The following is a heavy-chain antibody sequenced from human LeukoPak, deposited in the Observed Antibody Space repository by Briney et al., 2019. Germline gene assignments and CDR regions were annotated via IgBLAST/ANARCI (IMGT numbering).Heavy chain of an antibody. CDR1: GLTFSSYS. CDR2: ISSSSSYI. J-gene: IGHJ4*02. Sequence: GGSLRLSCAASGLTFSSYSMNWVRQAPGKGLEWVSSISSSSSYIYYADSVKGRFTISRDNAKNSLYLQMNSLRTEDTAVYYCARAGAVAGSFDYWGQGTLVTVSS. CDR3: ARAGAVAGSFDY. D-gene: IGHD6-19*01. V-gene: IGHV3-21*01.